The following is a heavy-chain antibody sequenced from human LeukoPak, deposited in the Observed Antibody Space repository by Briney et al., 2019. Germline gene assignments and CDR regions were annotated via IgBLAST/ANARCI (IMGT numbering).Heavy chain of an antibody. CDR1: GYTFIGYY. Sequence: ASVKVSCKASGYTFIGYYIHWVRQAPGQGLEWMAWFNQNSGATNQAQRFQGRVTMTRDASIRTAYMELSRLRYDDTAVYYCARGEAATTPWFEYWGQGTLLTVSS. CDR2: FNQNSGAT. V-gene: IGHV1-2*02. D-gene: IGHD5-12*01. J-gene: IGHJ4*02. CDR3: ARGEAATTPWFEY.